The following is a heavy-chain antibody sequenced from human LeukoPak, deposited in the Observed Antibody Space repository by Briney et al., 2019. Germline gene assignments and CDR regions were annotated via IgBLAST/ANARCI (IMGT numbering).Heavy chain of an antibody. V-gene: IGHV3-9*01. CDR2: ISWNSGSI. J-gene: IGHJ4*02. D-gene: IGHD6-13*01. Sequence: GGSLRLSCAASGFTFDDYAMHWVRQAPGKGLEWVSGISWNSGSIGYADSVKGRFTISRDNAKNSLYLQMNSLRAEDTALYYCAKDIGIAAAGTGSGPDYWGQGTLVTVSS. CDR1: GFTFDDYA. CDR3: AKDIGIAAAGTGSGPDY.